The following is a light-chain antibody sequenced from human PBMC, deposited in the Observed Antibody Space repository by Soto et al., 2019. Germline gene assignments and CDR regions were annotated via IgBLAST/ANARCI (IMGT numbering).Light chain of an antibody. J-gene: IGLJ1*01. Sequence: QSALTQPASVSGSPGQSITISCTGNSSDVGGYKYVSWYQQHPGKAPKLMIYEVINRPSGVSNRFSGSKSGNTASLTISGLQAEDEADYYCSSYRSSSTVFYVFGTGTKLTVL. CDR1: SSDVGGYKY. V-gene: IGLV2-14*01. CDR3: SSYRSSSTVFYV. CDR2: EVI.